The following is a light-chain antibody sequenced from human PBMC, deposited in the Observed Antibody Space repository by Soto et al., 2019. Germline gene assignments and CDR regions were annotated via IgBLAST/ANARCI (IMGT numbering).Light chain of an antibody. V-gene: IGKV1-9*01. CDR2: AAS. CDR3: QQLNTYPVT. CDR1: QGISRY. Sequence: SVGDSVTITCRASQGISRYLSWYQQIPGRAPKLLISAASTLQSGVPARFSGSGSGTDFTLTITSLQPEDFATYYCQQLNTYPVTFGGGTKVDIK. J-gene: IGKJ4*01.